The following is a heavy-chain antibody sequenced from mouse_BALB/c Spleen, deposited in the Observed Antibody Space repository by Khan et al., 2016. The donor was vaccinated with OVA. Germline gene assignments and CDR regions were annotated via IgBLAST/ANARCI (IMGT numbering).Heavy chain of an antibody. V-gene: IGHV1-20*02. D-gene: IGHD1-1*01. Sequence: VQLKESGPELVKPGASVKISCKASGYSFTGYFMNWVMQSHGKSLEWIGRINPHIGETFYNQEFKDKATLTVDESSSTAHMELRSLASEDSAVYYCARIYRSDFDYWGQGTTLTVSS. CDR2: INPHIGET. J-gene: IGHJ2*01. CDR1: GYSFTGYF. CDR3: ARIYRSDFDY.